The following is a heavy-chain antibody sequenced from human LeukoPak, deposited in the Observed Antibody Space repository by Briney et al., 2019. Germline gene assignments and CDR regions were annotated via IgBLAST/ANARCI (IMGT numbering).Heavy chain of an antibody. Sequence: PGESLKISCKGSGYSFTSYWIGWVRQMPGKGLEWMGIIYPGDSDTRYSPSFQGQVTISADKSSSTAYLQWSSLKASDTAMYYCARQGYSLYYYYYYYMDVWGKGTTVTVSS. J-gene: IGHJ6*03. V-gene: IGHV5-51*01. D-gene: IGHD4-11*01. CDR1: GYSFTSYW. CDR3: ARQGYSLYYYYYYYMDV. CDR2: IYPGDSDT.